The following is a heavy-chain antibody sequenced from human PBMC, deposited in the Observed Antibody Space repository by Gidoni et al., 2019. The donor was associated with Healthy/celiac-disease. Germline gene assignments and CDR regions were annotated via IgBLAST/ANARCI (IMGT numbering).Heavy chain of an antibody. D-gene: IGHD6-6*01. CDR1: GFTFDAYA. CDR3: ARIGRIAARPGGVWQKDYGMDV. J-gene: IGHJ6*02. Sequence: EVQLVESGGGLVQPGRSLRLSCAASGFTFDAYAMPWVRQAPGKGLEWVSGISWNSGSIGYADSVKGRFTISRDNAKNSLYLQMNSLRAEDTALYYCARIGRIAARPGGVWQKDYGMDVWGQGTTVTVSS. CDR2: ISWNSGSI. V-gene: IGHV3-9*01.